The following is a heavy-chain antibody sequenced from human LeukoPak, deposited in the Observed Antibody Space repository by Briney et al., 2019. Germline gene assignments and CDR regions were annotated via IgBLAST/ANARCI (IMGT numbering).Heavy chain of an antibody. J-gene: IGHJ3*02. CDR1: GYTFTSYD. D-gene: IGHD1-26*01. Sequence: VASVKVSCKASGYTFTSYDINWVRQATGQGLEWMGWMNPNSGNTGYAQKFQGRVTITRNTSISTAYMELSGLRSEDTAVYYCAAVRWWGLRPGAFDIWGQGTMVTVSS. CDR3: AAVRWWGLRPGAFDI. CDR2: MNPNSGNT. V-gene: IGHV1-8*03.